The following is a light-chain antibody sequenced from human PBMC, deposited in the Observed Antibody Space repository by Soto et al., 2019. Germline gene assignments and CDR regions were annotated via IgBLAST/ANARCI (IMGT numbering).Light chain of an antibody. V-gene: IGKV1-5*03. J-gene: IGKJ4*01. CDR1: QSISSW. Sequence: DIQMTQSPSTLSAYVGDRVTITCRASQSISSWLAWDQQKPGKAPNRLIYKASRLESGVPSRFSGSGSGTEFTLTVSSLQHDEFATYYCQQYDSYPLIFGGGTKVELK. CDR2: KAS. CDR3: QQYDSYPLI.